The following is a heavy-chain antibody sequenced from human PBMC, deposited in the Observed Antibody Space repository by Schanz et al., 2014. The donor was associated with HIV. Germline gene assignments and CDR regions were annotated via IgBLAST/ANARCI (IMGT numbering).Heavy chain of an antibody. Sequence: QVQLVESGGGVVQPGRSLRLSCAASRFTFSSYGMHWVRQAPGKGLEWVAIIWYDGSNKYYADSVKGRFTISRDNSKNTLYLQMNSLRAEDTAVYYCARETSGFSTSWPPRYHYYGMDVWGQGTTVTVSS. CDR3: ARETSGFSTSWPPRYHYYGMDV. D-gene: IGHD6-13*01. CDR2: IWYDGSNK. CDR1: RFTFSSYG. V-gene: IGHV3-33*01. J-gene: IGHJ6*02.